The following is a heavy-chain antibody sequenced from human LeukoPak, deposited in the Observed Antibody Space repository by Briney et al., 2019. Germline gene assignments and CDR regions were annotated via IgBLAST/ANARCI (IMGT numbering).Heavy chain of an antibody. Sequence: GGSLRLSCAASGFTFSSYGMHWVRQAPGNADSVKGRFTISRDNSKNTLYLQMNSLRAEDTAVYYCARGGHTMLRGVIIIHTPFGPWGQGTLVTVSS. CDR3: ARGGHTMLRGVIIIHTPFGP. D-gene: IGHD3-10*01. J-gene: IGHJ5*02. CDR1: GFTFSSYG. V-gene: IGHV3-30*03.